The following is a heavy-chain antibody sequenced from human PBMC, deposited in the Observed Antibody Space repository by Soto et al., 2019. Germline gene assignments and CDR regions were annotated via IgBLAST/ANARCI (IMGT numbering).Heavy chain of an antibody. V-gene: IGHV1-18*01. D-gene: IGHD3-10*01. CDR1: GYTFSNYG. CDR2: ISPHTGNT. Sequence: QVHPVQSGAEVKNPGASVKVSCKASGYTFSNYGLSWVRPAPGQGLEWKGWISPHTGNTKYTQKFQSRGRMSTDTTPSTAYMELRSLRSDDTAVFYCAGDFVSGSYIAFDSWGQGTMVTVSS. CDR3: AGDFVSGSYIAFDS. J-gene: IGHJ3*01.